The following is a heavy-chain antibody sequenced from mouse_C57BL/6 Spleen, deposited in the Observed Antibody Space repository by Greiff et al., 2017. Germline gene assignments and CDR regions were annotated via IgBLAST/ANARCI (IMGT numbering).Heavy chain of an antibody. CDR3: ARGGTTVVEGFDY. J-gene: IGHJ2*01. D-gene: IGHD1-1*01. Sequence: VQLQESGAELVRPGPSVKMSCKASGYTFTNYWLGWAKPRPGHGLEWIGDIYPGGGYTNYNEKFKGQAPLTADKSSRTAYKPFSSLTSEDSAIYYCARGGTTVVEGFDYWGQGTARTVSS. CDR1: GYTFTNYW. V-gene: IGHV1-63*01. CDR2: IYPGGGYT.